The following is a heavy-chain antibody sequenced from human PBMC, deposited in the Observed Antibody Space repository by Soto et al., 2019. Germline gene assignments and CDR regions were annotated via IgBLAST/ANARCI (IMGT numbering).Heavy chain of an antibody. J-gene: IGHJ5*02. CDR2: IYYSGST. D-gene: IGHD3-3*01. CDR3: ARDTPYDFWSGYVGFDP. Sequence: SSETLSLTCTVSGGSVSSGSHYWSWIRQPPGKGLEWIGNIYYSGSTKYNPSLKSRVTISVDRSRNHFSLNLRSVTTADTALYYCARDTPYDFWSGYVGFDPWGQGTLVTVSS. V-gene: IGHV4-61*03. CDR1: GGSVSSGSHY.